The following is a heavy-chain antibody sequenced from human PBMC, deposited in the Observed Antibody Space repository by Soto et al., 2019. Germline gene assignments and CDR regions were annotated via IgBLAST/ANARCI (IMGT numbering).Heavy chain of an antibody. CDR1: GGSISSSSYY. J-gene: IGHJ5*02. D-gene: IGHD3-22*01. CDR3: ASVPYDSSGYYPKAPFDP. Sequence: SETLSLTCTVSGGSISSSSYYWGWIRQPPGTGLEWIGSIYYSGSTYYNPSLKSRVTISVDRSKNQFSLKLSSVTAADTAVYYCASVPYDSSGYYPKAPFDPWGQGTLVTVSS. V-gene: IGHV4-39*07. CDR2: IYYSGST.